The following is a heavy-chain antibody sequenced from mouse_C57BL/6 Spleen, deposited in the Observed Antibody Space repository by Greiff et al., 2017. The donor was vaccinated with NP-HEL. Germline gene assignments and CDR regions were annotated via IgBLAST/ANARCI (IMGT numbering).Heavy chain of an antibody. Sequence: QVQLKQSGPELVKPGASVKISCKASGYSFTSYYIHWVKQRPGQGLEWIGWIYPGSGNTKYNEKFKGKATLTADTSSSTAYMQLSSLTSEDSAVYYCARSEQKLRLQDWGQGTTLTVSS. CDR1: GYSFTSYY. V-gene: IGHV1-66*01. D-gene: IGHD3-2*02. CDR2: IYPGSGNT. CDR3: ARSEQKLRLQD. J-gene: IGHJ2*01.